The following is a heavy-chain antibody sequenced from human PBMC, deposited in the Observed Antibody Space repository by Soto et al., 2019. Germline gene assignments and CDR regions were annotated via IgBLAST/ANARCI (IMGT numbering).Heavy chain of an antibody. V-gene: IGHV3-23*01. D-gene: IGHD2-15*01. J-gene: IGHJ4*02. CDR2: ISGSGASI. Sequence: EVQLLESGGNLVQPGGSLRLSCAASGFTFSSYVMSWVRQAPGKGLEWVSTISGSGASIYDADSVKGRFTISRDNSKNTVYLQMNSLRAEDMAVYYCAKDGPGSCTGGTCYGSDYWGQGTLVTVSS. CDR1: GFTFSSYV. CDR3: AKDGPGSCTGGTCYGSDY.